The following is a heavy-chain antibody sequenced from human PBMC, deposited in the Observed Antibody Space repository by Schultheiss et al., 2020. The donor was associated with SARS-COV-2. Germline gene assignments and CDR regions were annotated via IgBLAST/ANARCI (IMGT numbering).Heavy chain of an antibody. D-gene: IGHD3-10*01. CDR2: INPSGGST. Sequence: ASVKVSCKTSGYTFTSYSMHWVRQAPGQGLEWMATINPSGGSTTYAQRFQGRVTMTRDTSTSTVYMELSSLISEDTAVYYCARDGGYYGSGSYWEHAFDIWGQGTVVTVSS. J-gene: IGHJ3*02. V-gene: IGHV1-46*01. CDR3: ARDGGYYGSGSYWEHAFDI. CDR1: GYTFTSYS.